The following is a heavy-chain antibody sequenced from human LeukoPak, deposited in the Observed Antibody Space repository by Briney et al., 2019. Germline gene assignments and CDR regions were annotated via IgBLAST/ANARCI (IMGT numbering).Heavy chain of an antibody. CDR2: IRYDGSNK. J-gene: IGHJ4*02. Sequence: QSGGSLRLSCAASGFTFSSYGMHWVRQAPGKGLEWVAFIRYDGSNKYYADSVKGRFTISRDNSKNTLYLQMNSLRAEDTAVYYCAKDVVGAVRLFHRNRWGYFDYWGQGTLVTVSS. V-gene: IGHV3-30*02. D-gene: IGHD1-26*01. CDR1: GFTFSSYG. CDR3: AKDVVGAVRLFHRNRWGYFDY.